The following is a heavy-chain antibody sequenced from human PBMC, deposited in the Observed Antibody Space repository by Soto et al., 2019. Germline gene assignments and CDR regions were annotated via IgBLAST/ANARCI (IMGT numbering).Heavy chain of an antibody. Sequence: AAVKVSCKASGGTFSSYAISWVRQAPGQGLEWMGGIIPIFGTANYAQKFQGRVTITADESTSTAYMELSSLRSEDTAVYYCARAGNTGTTFGFDYWGQGTLVTVSS. CDR2: IIPIFGTA. CDR3: ARAGNTGTTFGFDY. J-gene: IGHJ4*02. V-gene: IGHV1-69*13. CDR1: GGTFSSYA. D-gene: IGHD1-1*01.